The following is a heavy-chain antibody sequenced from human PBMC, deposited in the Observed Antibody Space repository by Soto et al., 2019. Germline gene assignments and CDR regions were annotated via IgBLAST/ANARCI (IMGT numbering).Heavy chain of an antibody. CDR1: GYTFSDYY. V-gene: IGHV3-11*01. CDR3: ASHYDMWSGYLSPVDY. CDR2: IDTSSTKI. Sequence: QVQLVESGGDLVKRGGSLRLSCADSGYTFSDYYMSWIRQAPGKGLEWISYIDTSSTKIYYADSVKGRFTISRDNAKKSLYLEMNSLRDEDTAVYYCASHYDMWSGYLSPVDYWGQGTLVTVSS. J-gene: IGHJ4*02. D-gene: IGHD3-3*01.